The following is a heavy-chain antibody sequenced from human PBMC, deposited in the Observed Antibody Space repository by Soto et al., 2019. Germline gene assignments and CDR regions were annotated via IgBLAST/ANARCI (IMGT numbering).Heavy chain of an antibody. D-gene: IGHD6-13*01. CDR1: GYTFPSYG. J-gene: IGHJ6*02. Sequence: ASVKVSCKASGYTFPSYGISWVRQAPGQGLEWMGWISAYNGNTNYAQKLQGRVTMTTDTSTSTAYMELRSLRSDDTAVYYCARHRSSSVRSYYYGMDVWGQGTTVTVSS. CDR2: ISAYNGNT. V-gene: IGHV1-18*01. CDR3: ARHRSSSVRSYYYGMDV.